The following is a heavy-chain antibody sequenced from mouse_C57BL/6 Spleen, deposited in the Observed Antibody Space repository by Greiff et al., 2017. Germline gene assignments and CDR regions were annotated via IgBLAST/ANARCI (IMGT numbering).Heavy chain of an antibody. CDR1: GYTFTSYW. J-gene: IGHJ2*01. CDR3: ARKSITTVVAPYYFDY. CDR2: IDPSDSYT. D-gene: IGHD1-1*01. V-gene: IGHV1-59*01. Sequence: QVQLKQPGAELVRPGTSVKLSCKASGYTFTSYWMHWVKQRPGQGLEWIGVIDPSDSYTNDNQKFKGKATLTVDTSSSTAYMQLSSLTSEDSAVYYCARKSITTVVAPYYFDYWGQGTTLTVSS.